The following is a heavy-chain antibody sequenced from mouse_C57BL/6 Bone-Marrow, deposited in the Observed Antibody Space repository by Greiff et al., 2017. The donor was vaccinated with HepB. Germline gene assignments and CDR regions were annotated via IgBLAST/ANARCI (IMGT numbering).Heavy chain of an antibody. J-gene: IGHJ1*03. CDR3: TRGNNYYGSSDWYFDV. D-gene: IGHD1-1*01. CDR1: GFTFSDAW. Sequence: EVQVVESGGGLVQPGGSMKLSCAASGFTFSDAWMDWVRQSPEKGLEWVAEIRNKANNHATYYAESVKGRFTISRDDSKSSVYLQMNSLRAEDTGIYYCTRGNNYYGSSDWYFDVWGTGTTVTVSS. CDR2: IRNKANNHAT. V-gene: IGHV6-6*01.